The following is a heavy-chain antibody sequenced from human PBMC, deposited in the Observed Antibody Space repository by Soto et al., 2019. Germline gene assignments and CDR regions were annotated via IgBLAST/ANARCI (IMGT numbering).Heavy chain of an antibody. J-gene: IGHJ4*02. Sequence: SAILSLTCGVSGYSINSGYYWGWIRQSPATGLELIGSVFNSGTTYATPSLKTRLTISVDTSKTQFSLAVTAVTAADTPVYYCVRDFGDLHDFWSGSDYWGQG. D-gene: IGHD3-3*01. CDR1: GYSINSGYY. CDR2: VFNSGTT. V-gene: IGHV4-38-2*02. CDR3: VRDFGDLHDFWSGSDY.